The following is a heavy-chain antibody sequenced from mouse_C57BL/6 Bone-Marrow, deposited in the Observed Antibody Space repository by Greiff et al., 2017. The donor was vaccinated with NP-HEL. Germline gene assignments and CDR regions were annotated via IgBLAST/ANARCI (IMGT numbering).Heavy chain of an antibody. CDR2: ISSGGSYT. V-gene: IGHV5-6*01. CDR3: ARHGKGYAMDY. J-gene: IGHJ4*01. CDR1: GFTFSSYG. Sequence: EVQVVESGGDLVKPGGSLKLSCAASGFTFSSYGMSWVRQTPDKRLEWVATISSGGSYTYYPDSVKGRFTISRDNAKNTLYLQMSSLKSEDTAMYYCARHGKGYAMDYWGQGTSVTVSS.